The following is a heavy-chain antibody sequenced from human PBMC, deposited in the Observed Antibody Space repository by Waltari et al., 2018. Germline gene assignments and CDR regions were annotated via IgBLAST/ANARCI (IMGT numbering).Heavy chain of an antibody. D-gene: IGHD3-3*01. J-gene: IGHJ3*02. CDR1: GGSISRGDYY. CDR2: IYYSGST. CDR3: AREAPPTIDFWSGQGAFDI. Sequence: QVQLQESGPGLVKPSQTLSLPCPVSGGSISRGDYYWSWIRQPPGKGLEWIGYIYYSGSTYYNPSLKSRVTISVDTSKNQFSLKLSSVTAADTAVYYCAREAPPTIDFWSGQGAFDIWGQGTMVTVSS. V-gene: IGHV4-30-4*08.